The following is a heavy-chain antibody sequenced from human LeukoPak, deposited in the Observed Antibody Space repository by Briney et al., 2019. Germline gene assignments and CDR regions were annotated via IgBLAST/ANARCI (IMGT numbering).Heavy chain of an antibody. D-gene: IGHD4-17*01. CDR2: IIPIFGAA. V-gene: IGHV1-69*13. CDR1: GGTFSSYA. J-gene: IGHJ4*02. Sequence: AASVKVSCKASGGTFSSYAISWVRQAPGQGLEWMGGIIPIFGAANYAQKFQGRVTITADESTSTAYMELSSLRSEDTAVYYCARFDYGDYQFDYWGQGTLVTVSS. CDR3: ARFDYGDYQFDY.